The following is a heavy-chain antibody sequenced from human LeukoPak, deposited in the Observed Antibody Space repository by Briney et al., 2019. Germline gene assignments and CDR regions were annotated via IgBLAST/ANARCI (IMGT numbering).Heavy chain of an antibody. Sequence: PVASVKVSCKASGGTFSSYAISWVRQAPGQGLEWMGRIIPILGIANYAQKFQGRVTITADKSTSTAYMELSSLRSEDTAAYYCAREYYDILTGYYDYWGQGTLVTVSS. CDR3: AREYYDILTGYYDY. CDR2: IIPILGIA. J-gene: IGHJ4*02. V-gene: IGHV1-69*04. CDR1: GGTFSSYA. D-gene: IGHD3-9*01.